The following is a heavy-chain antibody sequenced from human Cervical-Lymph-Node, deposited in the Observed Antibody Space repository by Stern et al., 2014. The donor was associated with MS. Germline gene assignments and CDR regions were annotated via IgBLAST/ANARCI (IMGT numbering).Heavy chain of an antibody. D-gene: IGHD2-15*01. CDR1: GDSINIYH. CDR2: TDYSENT. Sequence: QVQLQESGPGLVKPSETLSLTCTVSGDSINIYHWSWIRQTPGKGLEWIGYTDYSENTNYNPSLSSRVTISLDTSKKQVSLRLTSVTAADTAIYYCAGCARISATYYYGLDVWGQGTTVTVSS. J-gene: IGHJ6*02. V-gene: IGHV4-59*03. CDR3: AGCARISATYYYGLDV.